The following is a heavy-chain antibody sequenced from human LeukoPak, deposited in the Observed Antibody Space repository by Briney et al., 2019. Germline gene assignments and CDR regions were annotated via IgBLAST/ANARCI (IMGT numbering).Heavy chain of an antibody. CDR3: ARAQRGPYDILTGYPIN. Sequence: PSETLSLTCTVSGGSISSSSYYWGWIRQPPGKGLEWIGSIYYSGSTYYNPSLKSRVTISVDTSKNQFSLKLSSVTAADTAVYYCARAQRGPYDILTGYPINWGQGTLVTVSS. CDR1: GGSISSSSYY. D-gene: IGHD3-9*01. V-gene: IGHV4-39*07. CDR2: IYYSGST. J-gene: IGHJ4*02.